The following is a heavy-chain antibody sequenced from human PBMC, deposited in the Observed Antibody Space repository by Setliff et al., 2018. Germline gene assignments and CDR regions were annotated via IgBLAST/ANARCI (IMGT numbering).Heavy chain of an antibody. V-gene: IGHV3-23*01. CDR1: GFTFSNSA. CDR2: ISGSGGST. J-gene: IGHJ4*02. Sequence: GGSLRLSCAASGFTFSNSAMSWVRQAPGKGLEWVSGISGSGGSTFYADSVKGRFTISRDNSKNTLYLQMNSLRAEDTAVYYCAKDYYDSSGYYYSSPFFDYWGQGTLVTVSS. D-gene: IGHD3-22*01. CDR3: AKDYYDSSGYYYSSPFFDY.